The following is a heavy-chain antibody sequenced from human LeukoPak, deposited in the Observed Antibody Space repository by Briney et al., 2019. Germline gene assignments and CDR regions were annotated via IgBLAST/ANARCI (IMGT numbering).Heavy chain of an antibody. CDR1: GGSISSSSYY. CDR3: ARLAMVRGVIPDWFDP. J-gene: IGHJ5*02. Sequence: SETLSLTCTVSGGSISSSSYYWGWIRQPPGKGLEWIGSIYYSGSTYYNPSLKSRVTISVDTSKNQFSLKLSSVSAADTAVYYCARLAMVRGVIPDWFDPWGQGTLVTVSS. CDR2: IYYSGST. V-gene: IGHV4-39*01. D-gene: IGHD3-10*01.